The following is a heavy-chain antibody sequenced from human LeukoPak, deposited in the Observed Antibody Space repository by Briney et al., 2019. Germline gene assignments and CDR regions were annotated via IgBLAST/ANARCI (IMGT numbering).Heavy chain of an antibody. D-gene: IGHD6-19*01. CDR1: GFTFSSYS. CDR2: ISSGTSNI. V-gene: IGHV3-21*01. J-gene: IGHJ3*02. Sequence: GGSLRLSCAASGFTFSSYSMNWVRQAPGKGLEWVSSISSGTSNIYYADSVKGRFTISRDNAKNSLYLQMNSLRAEDTAVYSCARASVAATSGSAFDIWGQGTMVTVSS. CDR3: ARASVAATSGSAFDI.